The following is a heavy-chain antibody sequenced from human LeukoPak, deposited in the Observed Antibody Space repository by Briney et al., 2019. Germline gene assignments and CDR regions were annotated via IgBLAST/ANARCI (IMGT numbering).Heavy chain of an antibody. D-gene: IGHD2-15*01. CDR2: IFYSGSI. Sequence: SETLSLTCTVSGDSISSSSYYWGWIRQPPGKGLEWIWTIFYSGSIYYNPSLKSRVTLSVDTSKNQFSLKLSSVTAADTAVYYCARYCSGGSCPNGYFDYWGQGTLVTVSS. CDR1: GDSISSSSYY. CDR3: ARYCSGGSCPNGYFDY. V-gene: IGHV4-39*01. J-gene: IGHJ4*02.